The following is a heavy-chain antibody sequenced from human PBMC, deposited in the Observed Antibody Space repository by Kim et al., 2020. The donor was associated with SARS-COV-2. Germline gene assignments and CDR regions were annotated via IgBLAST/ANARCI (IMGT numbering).Heavy chain of an antibody. CDR2: INHSGST. Sequence: SETLSLTCAVYGGSFSGYYWSWIRQPPGKGLEWIGEINHSGSTNYNPSLKSRVTISVDTSKNQFSLKLSSVTAADTAVYYCARHGSVSRRGYFDLWGRGTLVTVSS. V-gene: IGHV4-34*01. CDR1: GGSFSGYY. J-gene: IGHJ2*01. D-gene: IGHD3-10*01. CDR3: ARHGSVSRRGYFDL.